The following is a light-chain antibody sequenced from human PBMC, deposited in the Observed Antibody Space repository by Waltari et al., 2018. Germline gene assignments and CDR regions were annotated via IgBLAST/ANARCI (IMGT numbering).Light chain of an antibody. Sequence: QLVLTQSPSASASLGASVKLTCTLSSGHSSNIIAWLQQRPERGPRYLMKVNSDGSHSKGDDIPVRFSGSSSGAERYLIISSLQSEDEADYYCETGGHGTWVFGGGTKLTGL. J-gene: IGLJ3*02. V-gene: IGLV4-69*01. CDR1: SGHSSNI. CDR2: VNSDGSH. CDR3: ETGGHGTWV.